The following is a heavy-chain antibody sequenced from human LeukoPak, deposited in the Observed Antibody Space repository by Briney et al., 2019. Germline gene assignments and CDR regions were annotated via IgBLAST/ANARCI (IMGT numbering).Heavy chain of an antibody. CDR3: ARGAESGSYYFDY. D-gene: IGHD3-10*01. CDR1: GGSISSNY. Sequence: SPTQSLMCTVSGGSISSNYWGCIRRPPGGGMEWLGYIYYSGSTNYTPSLKSRVTISVDTSKNQFSLKLRSVTAADTAVYYCARGAESGSYYFDYWGQGTLVTVSS. CDR2: IYYSGST. V-gene: IGHV4-59*01. J-gene: IGHJ4*02.